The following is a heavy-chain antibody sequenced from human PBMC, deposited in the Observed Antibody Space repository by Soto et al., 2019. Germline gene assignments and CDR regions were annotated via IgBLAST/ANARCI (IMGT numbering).Heavy chain of an antibody. J-gene: IGHJ6*03. CDR1: GFTFSSYS. CDR2: ISSSSSYI. CDR3: ARGPKLLWFGESLVYYYYYYMDV. D-gene: IGHD3-10*01. Sequence: GGSLRLSCAASGFTFSSYSMNWVRQAPGKGLEWVSSISSSSSYIYYADSVKGRFTISRDNAKNSLYLQMNSLRAEDTAVYYCARGPKLLWFGESLVYYYYYYMDVWGKAPMVTVSS. V-gene: IGHV3-21*01.